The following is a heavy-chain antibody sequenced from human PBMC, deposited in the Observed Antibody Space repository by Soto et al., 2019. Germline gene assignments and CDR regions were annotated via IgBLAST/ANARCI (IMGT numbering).Heavy chain of an antibody. Sequence: EVQLVETGGGLIQPGGSLRLSCAASGFTVSSNYMSWVRQAPGKGLEWVSVIYSGGSTYYADSVRGRFTSSSDNSKNTLYLQMKSLRAEDTDVYYCARDPPATRHGMDVWGQGTTVTVSS. J-gene: IGHJ6*02. CDR3: ARDPPATRHGMDV. V-gene: IGHV3-53*02. CDR2: IYSGGST. CDR1: GFTVSSNY.